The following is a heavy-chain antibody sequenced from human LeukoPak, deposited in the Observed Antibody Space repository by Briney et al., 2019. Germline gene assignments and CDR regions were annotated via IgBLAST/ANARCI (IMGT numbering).Heavy chain of an antibody. CDR1: GGSISSGGYS. D-gene: IGHD3-10*01. CDR3: ARDGSGREFVY. J-gene: IGHJ4*02. V-gene: IGHV4-30-2*01. Sequence: SQTLSLTCAVSGGSISSGGYSWSWIRQPPGKGLEWIGYIYHSGSTYYNPSLKSRVTISVDRSKNQFSLKLSSVTAADTAVYYCARDGSGREFVYWGQGTLVTVSS. CDR2: IYHSGST.